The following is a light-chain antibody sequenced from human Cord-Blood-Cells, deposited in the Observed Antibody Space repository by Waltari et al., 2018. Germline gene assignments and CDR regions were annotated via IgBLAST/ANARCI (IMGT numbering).Light chain of an antibody. CDR2: DVS. CDR3: SSYTSSSTVV. V-gene: IGLV2-14*01. Sequence: QSALTQPASVSGSPGQSITISCTGTSSDVGGYNYVSWYQQHPGKAPKLMIYDVSNRPSGGSTLCAGTKSCNTASLTISGRQAEDEADYYCSSYTSSSTVVYGGGTKLTVL. CDR1: SSDVGGYNY. J-gene: IGLJ2*01.